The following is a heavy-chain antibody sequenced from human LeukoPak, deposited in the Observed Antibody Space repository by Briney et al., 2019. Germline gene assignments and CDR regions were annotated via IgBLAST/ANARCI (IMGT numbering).Heavy chain of an antibody. CDR2: IYYSGST. CDR3: AGPPGWFGERDYAFDI. CDR1: GGSVSSGSYY. V-gene: IGHV4-61*01. J-gene: IGHJ3*02. Sequence: SETLSLTCTVSGGSVSSGSYYWSWIRQPPGKGLEWIGYIYYSGSTNYNPSLKSRVTISVDTSKNQFSLKLSSVTAADTAVYYCAGPPGWFGERDYAFDIWGQGTMVTVS. D-gene: IGHD3-10*01.